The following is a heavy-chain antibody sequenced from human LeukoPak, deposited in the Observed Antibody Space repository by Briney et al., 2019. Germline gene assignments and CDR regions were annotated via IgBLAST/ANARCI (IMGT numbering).Heavy chain of an antibody. CDR1: GFTFSSYG. V-gene: IGHV3-23*01. Sequence: GGSLRLSCAASGFTFSSYGMSWVRQAPGKGLEWVSAISGSGGSTYYADSVKGRFTISRDNSKNTLYLQMNSLRAEDTAVYYCASGGIRWFDPWGQGTLVTVSS. D-gene: IGHD1-26*01. CDR3: ASGGIRWFDP. CDR2: ISGSGGST. J-gene: IGHJ5*02.